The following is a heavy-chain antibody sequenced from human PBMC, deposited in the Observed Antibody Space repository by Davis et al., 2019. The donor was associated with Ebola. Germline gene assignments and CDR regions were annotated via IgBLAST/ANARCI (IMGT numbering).Heavy chain of an antibody. CDR2: INPSGGST. Sequence: ASVKVSCKASGYTFTSYYMHWVRQAPGQGLEWMGIINPSGGSTSYAQKFQGRVTMTRDTSTSTVYMELSSLRSEDTAVYYCASSRVLTTGAFDIWGQGTMVTVSS. D-gene: IGHD4-17*01. CDR3: ASSRVLTTGAFDI. V-gene: IGHV1-46*01. J-gene: IGHJ3*02. CDR1: GYTFTSYY.